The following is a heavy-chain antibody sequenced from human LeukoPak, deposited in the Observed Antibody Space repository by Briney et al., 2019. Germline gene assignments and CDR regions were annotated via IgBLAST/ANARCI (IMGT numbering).Heavy chain of an antibody. Sequence: SETLSLTCTVSGGSISSSSYYWGWIRQPPGKGLEWIGSIYYSGGTYYNPSLKSRVTISVDTSKNQFSLKLSSVTAADTAVYYCATNFWSGYWFYWGQGTLVTVSS. CDR3: ATNFWSGYWFY. J-gene: IGHJ4*02. CDR1: GGSISSSSYY. D-gene: IGHD3-3*01. V-gene: IGHV4-39*07. CDR2: IYYSGGT.